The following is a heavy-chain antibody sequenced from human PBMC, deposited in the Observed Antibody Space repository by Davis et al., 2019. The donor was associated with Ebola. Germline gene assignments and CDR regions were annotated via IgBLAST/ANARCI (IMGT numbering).Heavy chain of an antibody. CDR2: MNPNSGNT. CDR1: GYTFTSYG. Sequence: ASVKVSCKASGYTFTSYGISWVRQAPGQGLEWMGWMNPNSGNTGYAQKFQGRVTMTRNTSISTAYMELSSLRSEDTAVYYCARRRSSWTTRNWFDPWGQGTLVTVSS. CDR3: ARRRSSWTTRNWFDP. D-gene: IGHD3/OR15-3a*01. J-gene: IGHJ5*02. V-gene: IGHV1-8*02.